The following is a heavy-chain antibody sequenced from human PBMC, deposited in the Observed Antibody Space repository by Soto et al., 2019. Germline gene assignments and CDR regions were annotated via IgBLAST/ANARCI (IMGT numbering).Heavy chain of an antibody. V-gene: IGHV4-59*01. J-gene: IGHJ2*01. CDR3: ARGDWYCDL. CDR2: IYYSGST. Sequence: QVQLQESGPGLVKPSETLSLTCTVSGGSISSYYWSWIRQPPGKGLEWIGYIYYSGSTNYNPSLKSRVTISVDTSKNQFSLKLSSVTAADTAVYYCARGDWYCDLWGRGTLVTVSS. CDR1: GGSISSYY.